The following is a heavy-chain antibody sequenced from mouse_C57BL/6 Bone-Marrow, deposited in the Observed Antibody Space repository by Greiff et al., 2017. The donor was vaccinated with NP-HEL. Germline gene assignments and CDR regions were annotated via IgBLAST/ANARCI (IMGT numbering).Heavy chain of an antibody. J-gene: IGHJ4*01. Sequence: EVKVEESGGGLVQPGGSMKLSCVASGFTFSNYWMNWVRQSPEKGLEWVAQIRLKSDNYATHYAESVKGRFTISRDDSKSSVYLQMNNLRAEDTGIYYCTGPYYYGSSYLYFYAMDYWGQGTSVTVSS. CDR3: TGPYYYGSSYLYFYAMDY. CDR1: GFTFSNYW. V-gene: IGHV6-3*01. CDR2: IRLKSDNYAT. D-gene: IGHD1-1*01.